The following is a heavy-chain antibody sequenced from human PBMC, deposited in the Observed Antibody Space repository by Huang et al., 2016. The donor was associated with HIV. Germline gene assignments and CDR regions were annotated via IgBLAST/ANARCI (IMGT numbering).Heavy chain of an antibody. J-gene: IGHJ4*02. CDR2: IRDDGNNY. D-gene: IGHD3-3*01. V-gene: IGHV3-30*02. Sequence: QVQLVESGGGVVQPGGSLRLSCTASGFPFGSFGMHWVRQAPGKGLEWVAFIRDDGNNYYYADSVRGRFTISSDNSKDTLYLQMNRLRPDDSAVYYCAKDLTYTFGRHFDYWGRGTLVTVSS. CDR3: AKDLTYTFGRHFDY. CDR1: GFPFGSFG.